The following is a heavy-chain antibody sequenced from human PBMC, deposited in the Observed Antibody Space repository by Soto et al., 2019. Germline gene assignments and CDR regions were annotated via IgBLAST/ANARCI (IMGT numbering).Heavy chain of an antibody. V-gene: IGHV3-30*03. CDR1: GFSFSAYN. CDR3: VRGRVYSGSWSNWFYS. D-gene: IGHD6-13*01. Sequence: QVQLVESGGGVVQPGRSLRLSCVDSGFSFSAYNMHWVRQAQGKGLEWVAVISNDGSDKKYADSVKGRFTISRANSTNTLYLQMNALRPEATAVFYCVRGRVYSGSWSNWFYSWGQGALVTVSS. J-gene: IGHJ5*01. CDR2: ISNDGSDK.